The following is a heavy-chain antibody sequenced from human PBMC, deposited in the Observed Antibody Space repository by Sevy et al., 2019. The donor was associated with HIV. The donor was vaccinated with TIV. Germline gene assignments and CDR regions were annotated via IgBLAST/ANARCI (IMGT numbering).Heavy chain of an antibody. CDR2: IYHSGST. Sequence: SETLSLTCAVSGGSISSGGYSWSWIRQPPGKGLEWIGYIYHSGSTYYNPSLKSRVTISVDRSKNQFSLKLSSVTAADTAVYYCARVVVAAMTNWFDPWGQGTLVTVSS. J-gene: IGHJ5*02. V-gene: IGHV4-30-2*01. D-gene: IGHD2-15*01. CDR1: GGSISSGGYS. CDR3: ARVVVAAMTNWFDP.